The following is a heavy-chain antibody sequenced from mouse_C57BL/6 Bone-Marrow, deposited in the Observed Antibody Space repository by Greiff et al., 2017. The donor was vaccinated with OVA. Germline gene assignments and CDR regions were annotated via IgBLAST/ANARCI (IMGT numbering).Heavy chain of an antibody. Sequence: QVQLQQSGPELVKPGASVKISCKASGYSFTSYYIHWVKQRPGQGLEWIGWIYPGSGNTKYNEKFKGKATLTADTSSSTAYMQLSSLTSEDSAVYDCARTECYGSSYDWFAYWGQGTLVTVSA. J-gene: IGHJ3*01. CDR2: IYPGSGNT. CDR1: GYSFTSYY. CDR3: ARTECYGSSYDWFAY. V-gene: IGHV1-66*01. D-gene: IGHD1-1*01.